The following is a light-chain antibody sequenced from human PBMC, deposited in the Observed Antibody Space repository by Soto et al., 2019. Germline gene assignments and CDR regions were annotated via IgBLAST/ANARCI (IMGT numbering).Light chain of an antibody. CDR2: DAS. CDR1: QSVSSY. Sequence: EIVLTQSPATLSLSPGERATLSCRASQSVSSYFAWYQQKPGQAPRLLIYDASNRATGIRARFSGSGSGTDFTLTISSLEPDDFAVYYCQQRGNWPVTFGQGTRVDIK. V-gene: IGKV3-11*01. CDR3: QQRGNWPVT. J-gene: IGKJ1*01.